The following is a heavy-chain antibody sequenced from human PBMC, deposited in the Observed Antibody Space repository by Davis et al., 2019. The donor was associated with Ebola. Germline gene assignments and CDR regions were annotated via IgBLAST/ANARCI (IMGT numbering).Heavy chain of an antibody. CDR1: GFTLSDYY. Sequence: GESLKISCAASGFTLSDYYMDWVRQAPGKGLEWVGRTRNKANSYTTEYAASVRGRFIVSRDDSRNSLFLQMNSLKTEDTAVYYCARAGSYNWRDFDNWGQGTLVAVSS. CDR2: TRNKANSYTT. D-gene: IGHD1-1*01. J-gene: IGHJ4*02. CDR3: ARAGSYNWRDFDN. V-gene: IGHV3-72*01.